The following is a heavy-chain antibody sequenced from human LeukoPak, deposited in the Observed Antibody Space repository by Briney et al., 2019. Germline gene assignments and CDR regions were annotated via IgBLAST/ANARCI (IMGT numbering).Heavy chain of an antibody. CDR3: ARESRPVIAARISGYYHYMDV. CDR2: IIPIFGTA. D-gene: IGHD6-13*01. Sequence: ASVKVSCKASGGTFSSYAISWVRQAPGQGLEWMGGIIPIFGTANYAQKFQGRVTITADKSTSTAYMELSSLRSEDTAVYYCARESRPVIAARISGYYHYMDVWGKGTTVTVSS. J-gene: IGHJ6*03. CDR1: GGTFSSYA. V-gene: IGHV1-69*06.